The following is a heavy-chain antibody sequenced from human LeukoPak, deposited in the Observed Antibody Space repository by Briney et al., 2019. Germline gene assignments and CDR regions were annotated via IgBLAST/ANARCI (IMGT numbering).Heavy chain of an antibody. Sequence: GGSLRLSCAASGFTFSSYAMHWVRQAPGKGLEWVAVISYDGINKFYADSVKGRFTISRDNSKNTLYLHMNSLRAEDTAVYYCAREFLDYGDYLRRTTWFDPWGQGTLVTVSS. D-gene: IGHD4-17*01. CDR2: ISYDGINK. V-gene: IGHV3-30*04. J-gene: IGHJ5*02. CDR1: GFTFSSYA. CDR3: AREFLDYGDYLRRTTWFDP.